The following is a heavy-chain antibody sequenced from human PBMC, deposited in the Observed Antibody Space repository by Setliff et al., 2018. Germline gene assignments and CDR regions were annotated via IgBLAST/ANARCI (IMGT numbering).Heavy chain of an antibody. CDR3: ARSATLEWFIIDY. CDR1: GGSISTYY. D-gene: IGHD3-3*01. CDR2: XXSXXXT. Sequence: LSLTCTGSGGSISTYYWSWIRQSAGKGLEWXXRXXSXXXTXYNXXXKSRVTMSLDTSNNQVSLKLTSVTAADTAVYYCARSATLEWFIIDYWGQGTLVTVSS. J-gene: IGHJ4*02. V-gene: IGHV4-4*07.